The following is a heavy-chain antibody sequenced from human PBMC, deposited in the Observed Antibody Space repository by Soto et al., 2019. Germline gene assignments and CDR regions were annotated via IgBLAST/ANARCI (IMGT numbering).Heavy chain of an antibody. CDR2: IYYRGSI. CDR3: ARQSVMNWFDA. V-gene: IGHV4-39*01. J-gene: IGHJ5*02. D-gene: IGHD2-8*01. Sequence: QLQLQESGPGLVEPSETLSLTCTVSGGSTGSLAYYWAWIRQPPGRGLEWIGSIYYRGSIYHNPSLKSRVTMSVDTSKNHCSRNMTSVTAADTAIYYCARQSVMNWFDAWGQGTLVTVAS. CDR1: GGSTGSLAYY.